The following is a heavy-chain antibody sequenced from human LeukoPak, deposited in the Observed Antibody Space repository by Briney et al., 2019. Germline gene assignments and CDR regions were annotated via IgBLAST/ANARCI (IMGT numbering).Heavy chain of an antibody. J-gene: IGHJ5*02. Sequence: ASVKVSCKASGYTFTSYGISWVRQAPGQGLEWMGWISAYNGNTNYAQKLQGRVTMTTDTSTSTAYMELRSLRSDDTAVSYCAREGYGDNVGNWFDPWGQGTLVTVSS. CDR3: AREGYGDNVGNWFDP. D-gene: IGHD4-17*01. V-gene: IGHV1-18*01. CDR2: ISAYNGNT. CDR1: GYTFTSYG.